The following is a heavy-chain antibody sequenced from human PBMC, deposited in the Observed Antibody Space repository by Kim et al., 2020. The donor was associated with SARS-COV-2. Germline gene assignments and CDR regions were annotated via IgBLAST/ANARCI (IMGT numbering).Heavy chain of an antibody. CDR3: ARGGRYCSSTSCYTVYYYYGMDV. Sequence: GGSLRLSCAASGFTFSSYAMHWVRQAPGKGLEWVAVISYDGSNKYYADSVKGRFTISRDNSKNTLYLQMNSLRAEDTAVYYCARGGRYCSSTSCYTVYYYYGMDVWGQGTTVTVSS. CDR1: GFTFSSYA. CDR2: ISYDGSNK. V-gene: IGHV3-30-3*01. D-gene: IGHD2-2*02. J-gene: IGHJ6*02.